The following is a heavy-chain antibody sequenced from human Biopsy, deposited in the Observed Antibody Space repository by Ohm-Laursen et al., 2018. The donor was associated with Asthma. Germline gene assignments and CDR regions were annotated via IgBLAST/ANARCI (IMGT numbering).Heavy chain of an antibody. J-gene: IGHJ3*02. D-gene: IGHD1-1*01. CDR1: GFSFSNFA. Sequence: SLRLSCAASGFSFSNFAIHWVRQAPGKGLEWVGVISKDASTQDYADSVKGRFTMARDNAKNSLYLQMNSLREEDTAVYYCVRDGTDDAFDIWGQGTTVTVSS. CDR2: ISKDASTQ. CDR3: VRDGTDDAFDI. V-gene: IGHV3-30*01.